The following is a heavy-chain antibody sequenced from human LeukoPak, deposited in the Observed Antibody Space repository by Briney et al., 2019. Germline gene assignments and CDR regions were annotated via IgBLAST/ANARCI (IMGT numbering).Heavy chain of an antibody. CDR1: GFTFSSYA. CDR2: ISYDGSNK. CDR3: ARDWNSSGWYNYFDY. D-gene: IGHD6-19*01. Sequence: GGSLRLSCAASGFTFSSYAMHWVRQAPGKGLEWGAVISYDGSNKYYADSVKGRFTISRDNSKNTLYLQMNSLRAEDTAVYYCARDWNSSGWYNYFDYWGQGTLVTVSS. J-gene: IGHJ4*02. V-gene: IGHV3-30-3*01.